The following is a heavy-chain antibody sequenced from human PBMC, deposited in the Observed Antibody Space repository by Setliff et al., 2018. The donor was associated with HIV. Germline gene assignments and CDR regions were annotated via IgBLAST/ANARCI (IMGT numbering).Heavy chain of an antibody. CDR3: ARVRSYGSAYDAFDV. CDR1: GGSIGGYY. J-gene: IGHJ3*01. D-gene: IGHD3-10*01. CDR2: IYSGGST. V-gene: IGHV4-4*08. Sequence: KPSETLSLTCTVSGGSIGGYYWSWIRQPPGTGLEWLGCIYSGGSTNYNPSLESRVTISLDTSKNQFSLRLTSVTAADTAVYYCARVRSYGSAYDAFDVWGPGTMGTVS.